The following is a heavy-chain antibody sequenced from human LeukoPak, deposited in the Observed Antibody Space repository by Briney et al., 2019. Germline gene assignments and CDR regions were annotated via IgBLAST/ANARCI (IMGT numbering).Heavy chain of an antibody. CDR1: GFTFSSYW. CDR3: ARPPPVGDYGEVGYFDY. CDR2: IKQDGSEK. J-gene: IGHJ4*02. Sequence: GGTLRLSCAASGFTFSSYWMSWVRQAPGKGLEWVANIKQDGSEKYYVDSVKGRFTISRDNAKSSLCLQMNSLRAEDTAVYYCARPPPVGDYGEVGYFDYWGQGTLVTVSS. V-gene: IGHV3-7*01. D-gene: IGHD4-17*01.